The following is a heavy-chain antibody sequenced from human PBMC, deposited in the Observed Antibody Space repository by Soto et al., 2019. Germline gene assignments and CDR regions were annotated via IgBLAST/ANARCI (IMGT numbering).Heavy chain of an antibody. CDR2: IYYSGST. J-gene: IGHJ5*02. V-gene: IGHV4-30-4*01. Sequence: SSETLSLTCTVSGGSISSGDYYWSWIRQPPGKGLEWIGYIYYSGSTYYNPSLKSRVTISVDTSKNQFSLKLSSVTAADTAVYYCARDVVPAAMVRWFDPWGQGTLVTVSS. CDR3: ARDVVPAAMVRWFDP. D-gene: IGHD2-2*01. CDR1: GGSISSGDYY.